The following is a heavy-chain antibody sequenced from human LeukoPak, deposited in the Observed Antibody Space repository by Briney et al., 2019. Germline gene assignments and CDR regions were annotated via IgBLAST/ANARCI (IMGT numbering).Heavy chain of an antibody. V-gene: IGHV3-30*18. CDR1: GFTFSSYG. Sequence: GGSLRLSCAASGFTFSSYGMHWVRQAPGKGLEWVAVISYDGSNKYYADSVKGRFTISRDNSKNTLYLQMNSLRAEDTAVYYCAKSGKHITMVRGVPDYWGQGTLVTASS. D-gene: IGHD3-10*01. CDR3: AKSGKHITMVRGVPDY. J-gene: IGHJ4*02. CDR2: ISYDGSNK.